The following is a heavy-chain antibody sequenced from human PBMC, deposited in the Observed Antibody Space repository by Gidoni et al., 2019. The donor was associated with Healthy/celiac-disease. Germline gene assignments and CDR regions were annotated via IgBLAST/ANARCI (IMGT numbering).Heavy chain of an antibody. D-gene: IGHD2-2*01. CDR1: GFTFSSYS. Sequence: EVQLVESGGGLVKPGGSLRLPCAASGFTFSSYSMTWVRQAPGKGLEWVSSISSSSSYIYYADSVKGRFTISRDNAKNSLYLQMNSLRAEDTAVYYCARDHAGYCSSTSCYWGTYYYYYYMDVWGKGTTVTVSS. CDR3: ARDHAGYCSSTSCYWGTYYYYYYMDV. V-gene: IGHV3-21*01. J-gene: IGHJ6*03. CDR2: ISSSSSYI.